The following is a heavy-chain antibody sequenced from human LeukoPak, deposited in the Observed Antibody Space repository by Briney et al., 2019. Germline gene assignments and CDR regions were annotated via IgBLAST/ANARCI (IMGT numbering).Heavy chain of an antibody. J-gene: IGHJ4*02. CDR3: ARSRARYGEVRSGMDPGY. D-gene: IGHD4-17*01. CDR2: ISYDGSNK. V-gene: IGHV3-30-3*01. CDR1: GFTFSSYA. Sequence: GRSLRLSCAASGFTFSSYAMHWVRQAPGKGLEWVAVISYDGSNKYYADSVKGRFTISRDNSKNTLYLQMNSLRAEDTAVYYCARSRARYGEVRSGMDPGYWGQGTLVTVSS.